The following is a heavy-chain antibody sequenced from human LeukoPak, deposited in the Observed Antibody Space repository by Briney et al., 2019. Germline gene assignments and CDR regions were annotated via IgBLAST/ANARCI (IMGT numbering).Heavy chain of an antibody. CDR3: ARDLHDILTGSGHIGGY. D-gene: IGHD3-9*01. Sequence: ASVKVSCKASGYTFTGYYMHWVRQAPGQGLEWMGWINPNSGGTNYAQKFQGRVTMTRDTSISTAYMELSRLRSDDTAVYYCARDLHDILTGSGHIGGYWGQGTLVTVSS. CDR2: INPNSGGT. CDR1: GYTFTGYY. V-gene: IGHV1-2*02. J-gene: IGHJ4*02.